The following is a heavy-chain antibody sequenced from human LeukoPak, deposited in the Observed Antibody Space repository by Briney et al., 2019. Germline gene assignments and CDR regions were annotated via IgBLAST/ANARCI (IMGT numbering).Heavy chain of an antibody. CDR3: ARDRAYYYMDV. CDR2: IKNDGSSA. V-gene: IGHV3-74*01. CDR1: GFTFSTYW. D-gene: IGHD3-10*01. J-gene: IGHJ6*03. Sequence: GGSLRLSCTASGFTFSTYWMSWVRQAPGEGLVWVSRIKNDGSSANYTDSVKGRFTISRDNAKNTLYLQVNSLRAEDTAVYYCARDRAYYYMDVWGKGTTVTVSS.